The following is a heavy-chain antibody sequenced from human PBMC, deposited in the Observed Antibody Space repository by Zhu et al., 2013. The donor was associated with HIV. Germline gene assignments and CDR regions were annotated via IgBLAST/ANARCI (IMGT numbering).Heavy chain of an antibody. CDR1: GYTFTRFH. D-gene: IGHD3-9*01. CDR2: INPNSGGT. V-gene: IGHV1-2*02. J-gene: IGHJ3*02. CDR3: AREGRYFDSGGHGAFDI. Sequence: QVQLVQSGAEVKQPGASVKVSCKASGYTFTRFHIHWVRQAPGQGLEWMAWINPNSGGTNYAQKFQGRVTMTRDTSISTAYMELSRLRSDDTAVYYCAREGRYFDSGGHGAFDIWGQGTMVTVSS.